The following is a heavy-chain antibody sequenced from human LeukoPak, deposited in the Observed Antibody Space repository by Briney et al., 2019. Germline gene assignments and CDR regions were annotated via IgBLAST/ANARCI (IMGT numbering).Heavy chain of an antibody. V-gene: IGHV4-61*02. CDR2: IYTSGST. D-gene: IGHD3-22*01. CDR3: ARGYYDSSGYQRYYFNY. J-gene: IGHJ4*02. CDR1: GGFISSGSYY. Sequence: PSETLSLTCIVSGGFISSGSYYWSWIRQPAGKGLEWIGRIYTSGSTNSNPSLKSRVTISVDTSKNQFSLKLSSVTAADTAVYYCARGYYDSSGYQRYYFNYWGQGTLVTVSS.